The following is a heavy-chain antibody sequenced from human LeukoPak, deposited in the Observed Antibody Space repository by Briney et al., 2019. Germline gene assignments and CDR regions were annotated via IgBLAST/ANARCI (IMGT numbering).Heavy chain of an antibody. D-gene: IGHD1-26*01. J-gene: IGHJ6*02. CDR2: MYYSGTT. CDR3: AGQVGARIRYYYTSGLDV. V-gene: IGHV4-59*02. Sequence: SETLSLTCTVSGASVSSFYWNWIRQPPGKGLEWIESMYYSGTTNYDPSFKSRVTISLDTSKNEFSLRLKSLTAADTAVYYCAGQVGARIRYYYTSGLDVWGQGTTVAVSS. CDR1: GASVSSFY.